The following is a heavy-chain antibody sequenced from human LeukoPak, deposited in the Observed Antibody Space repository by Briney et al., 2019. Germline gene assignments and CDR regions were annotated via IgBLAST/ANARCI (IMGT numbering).Heavy chain of an antibody. CDR3: AKGHDDFRQFDF. V-gene: IGHV1-69*13. J-gene: IGHJ4*02. CDR2: IIPIFGSG. D-gene: IGHD2/OR15-2a*01. Sequence: SVKVSCKASVGIFANYAISWVLKAPGQGLEWMGGIIPIFGSGHSAQKFQGRLTITADESTRTTYMELSSLRSEDTAVYYCAKGHDDFRQFDFWGQGTLVIVSS. CDR1: VGIFANYA.